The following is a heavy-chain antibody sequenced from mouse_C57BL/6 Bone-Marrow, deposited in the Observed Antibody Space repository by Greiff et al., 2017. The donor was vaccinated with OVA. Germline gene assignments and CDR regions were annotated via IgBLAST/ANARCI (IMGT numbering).Heavy chain of an antibody. CDR2: IYPRSGNP. J-gene: IGHJ4*01. CDR3: ARGDIYYYGSSYVDYAMDY. D-gene: IGHD1-1*01. CDR1: GYTFTSYG. Sequence: QVQLQQSGAELARPGASVKLSCKASGYTFTSYGISWVKQRTGQGLEWIGEIYPRSGNPYYNEKFKGKATLTADKSSSTAYMELRSLTSEDSAVYFCARGDIYYYGSSYVDYAMDYWGQGTSVTVSS. V-gene: IGHV1-81*01.